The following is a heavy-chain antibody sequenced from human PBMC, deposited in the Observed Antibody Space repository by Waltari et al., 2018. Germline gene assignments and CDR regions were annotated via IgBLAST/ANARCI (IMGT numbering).Heavy chain of an antibody. CDR3: ARGRMTTVTIAYDY. J-gene: IGHJ4*02. Sequence: QVQLQESGPGLVKPSQTLSLTCTVSGGSISSGGYYWRWIRQHPGKGLEWIGYIYYSGSTYYNPSLKSLVTISVDTSKNQFSLKLSSVTAADTAVYYCARGRMTTVTIAYDYWGQGTLVTVSS. CDR1: GGSISSGGYY. D-gene: IGHD4-17*01. CDR2: IYYSGST. V-gene: IGHV4-31*01.